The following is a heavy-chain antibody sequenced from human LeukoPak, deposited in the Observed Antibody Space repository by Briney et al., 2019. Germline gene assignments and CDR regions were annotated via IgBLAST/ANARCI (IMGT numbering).Heavy chain of an antibody. CDR1: GGSISSGSYY. V-gene: IGHV4-61*02. D-gene: IGHD6-13*01. J-gene: IGHJ3*02. CDR2: IYTSGST. CDR3: ARETIAAAGSSAFDI. Sequence: PSETLSLTCTVSGGSISSGSYYWSWIRQPAGKGLEWIGRIYTSGSTNYNPSLKSRVTISVDTSKNQFSLKLSSVTAADTAVYYCARETIAAAGSSAFDIWGQGTMVTVSS.